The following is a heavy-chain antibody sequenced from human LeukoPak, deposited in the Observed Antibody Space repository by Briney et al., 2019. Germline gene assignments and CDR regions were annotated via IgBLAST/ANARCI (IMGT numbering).Heavy chain of an antibody. CDR1: EYTFTSYY. Sequence: ASVKVSCKASEYTFTSYYMHWVRQAPGQGLEWMGIINPSGGSTSFAQKFQGRVTMTRDTSTSTVYMELSSLRSEDTAVYYCAAYQNYCSGGSCYLDWGQGTLVTVSS. CDR2: INPSGGST. J-gene: IGHJ4*02. CDR3: AAYQNYCSGGSCYLD. D-gene: IGHD2-15*01. V-gene: IGHV1-46*01.